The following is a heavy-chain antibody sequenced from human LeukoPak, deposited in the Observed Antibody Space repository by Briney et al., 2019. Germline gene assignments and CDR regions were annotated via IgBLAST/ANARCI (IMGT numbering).Heavy chain of an antibody. CDR3: ARERRYAGYYDSSASTNFDY. Sequence: PSETLSLTCTVSGGSISSYYWSWTRQPPGKGLEWIGYIYYSGSTNYNPSLKSRVTISVDTSKNQFSLKLSSVTAADTAVYYCARERRYAGYYDSSASTNFDYWGQGTLVTVSS. J-gene: IGHJ4*02. D-gene: IGHD3-22*01. CDR2: IYYSGST. V-gene: IGHV4-59*01. CDR1: GGSISSYY.